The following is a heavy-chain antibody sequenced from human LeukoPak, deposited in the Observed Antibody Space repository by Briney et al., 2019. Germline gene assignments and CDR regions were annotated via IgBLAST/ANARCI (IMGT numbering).Heavy chain of an antibody. J-gene: IGHJ5*02. CDR1: GYTFTGYY. CDR2: INPNSGGT. V-gene: IGHV1-2*02. D-gene: IGHD6-6*01. Sequence: ASVTVSFTASGYTFTGYYMHWVRQAPGQGLEWMGWINPNSGGTNYAQKFQGRVTMTRDTSISTAYMELSRLRSDDTAVYYCARDLPYSSSRWNLFDPWGQGTLVSVSS. CDR3: ARDLPYSSSRWNLFDP.